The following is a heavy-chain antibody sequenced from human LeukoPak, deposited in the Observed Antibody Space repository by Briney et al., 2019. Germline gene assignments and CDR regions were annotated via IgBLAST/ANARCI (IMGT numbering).Heavy chain of an antibody. J-gene: IGHJ3*02. CDR3: AKDFGLGYCSGGSCYSHPSLDAFDI. CDR2: ISGSGGST. Sequence: QPGGSLILSCAASGFTFSSYAMSWVRQAPGKGLEWVSAISGSGGSTYYADSVKGRSTISRDNSKNTLYLQINSLRAEDKAVYYCAKDFGLGYCSGGSCYSHPSLDAFDIWGQGTMVTVSS. D-gene: IGHD2-15*01. V-gene: IGHV3-23*01. CDR1: GFTFSSYA.